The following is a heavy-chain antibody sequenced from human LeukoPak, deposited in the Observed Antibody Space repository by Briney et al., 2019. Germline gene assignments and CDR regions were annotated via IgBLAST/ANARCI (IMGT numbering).Heavy chain of an antibody. CDR1: GYTFTSYG. Sequence: ASVKVSCKASGYTFTSYGISWVRQAPGQGLEWMGWISAYNGNTNYAQKLQGRVTMTTDTSTSTAYMELRSLRSDDTAVYYCARVDSLRYFDWFGYYYYMDVWGKGTTVTISS. CDR3: ARVDSLRYFDWFGYYYYMDV. J-gene: IGHJ6*03. D-gene: IGHD3-9*01. V-gene: IGHV1-18*01. CDR2: ISAYNGNT.